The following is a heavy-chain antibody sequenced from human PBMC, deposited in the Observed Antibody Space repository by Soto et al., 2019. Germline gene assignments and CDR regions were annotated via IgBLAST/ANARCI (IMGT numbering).Heavy chain of an antibody. V-gene: IGHV3-33*01. CDR2: IWYDGSNK. Sequence: QVQLVESGGGVVQPGRSLRLSCAASGFTFSDYGMHWVRQAPGKGLEWAAVIWYDGSNKYYADSVKGRFTISRDNSKNTLYRQMTILRVDATAVYYCARGRRAYEFRFPDYYARDVWGQGPRSPSP. D-gene: IGHD3-22*01. CDR3: ARGRRAYEFRFPDYYARDV. CDR1: GFTFSDYG. J-gene: IGHJ6*02.